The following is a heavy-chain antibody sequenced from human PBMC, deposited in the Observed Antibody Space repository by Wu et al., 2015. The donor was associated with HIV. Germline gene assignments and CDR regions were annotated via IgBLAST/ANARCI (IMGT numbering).Heavy chain of an antibody. CDR3: ARVNGNLRGDY. J-gene: IGHJ4*02. Sequence: QVQMVQSGAEVKKPGASVKISCKASGYSFNDYYIHWVRQAPGQGLEWMGWINPNSGDTKYTQKFQGRVTLTRDTSITTAYMELSRLKSDDTAIYYCARVNGNLRGDYWGQGTLVTVSS. D-gene: IGHD5-24*01. CDR1: GYSFNDYY. CDR2: INPNSGDT. V-gene: IGHV1-2*02.